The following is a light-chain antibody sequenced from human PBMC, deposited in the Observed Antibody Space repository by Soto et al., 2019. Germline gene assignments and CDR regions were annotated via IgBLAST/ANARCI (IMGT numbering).Light chain of an antibody. V-gene: IGKV1-5*01. J-gene: IGKJ1*01. CDR1: QSISNW. CDR2: HAS. CDR3: QHYNSYSEA. Sequence: DIQMTQSPSTLPASVGDRVPITCRASQSISNWLAWYQQKPGTAPKVLIYHASNLQSGVPSRFSGSGSGTEFTLTISSMPPDDFGTYYCQHYNSYSEAFGQGTKVDIK.